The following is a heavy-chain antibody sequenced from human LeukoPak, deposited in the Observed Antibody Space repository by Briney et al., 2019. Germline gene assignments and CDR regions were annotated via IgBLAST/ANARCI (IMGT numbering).Heavy chain of an antibody. CDR1: GGSFSGHY. CDR2: VYYTGSS. V-gene: IGHV4-59*08. J-gene: IGHJ4*02. Sequence: SGTLSLTCTVSGGSFSGHYWSWMRQPPGKAPEWIGYVYYTGSSSYNPSLKGRVTISVDTSMNQFSLKLFSVTAADTAVYYCARHARNSWHSDYWGQGAVVTVSS. D-gene: IGHD6-13*01. CDR3: ARHARNSWHSDY.